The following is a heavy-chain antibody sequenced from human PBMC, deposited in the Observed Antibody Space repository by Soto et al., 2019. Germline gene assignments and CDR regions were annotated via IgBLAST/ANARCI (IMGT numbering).Heavy chain of an antibody. Sequence: EVQLLESGGGLVQPGGSLRLSCAASGFTFSSYAMSWVRQAPGKGLEWVSAIRGSGGRTYYGDSVKGRFTISRDNSKNTLYLQMNSLRADDTAVYYCAKDIHAYCSGGSCIYWYFDLWGRGTLVTVSS. CDR2: IRGSGGRT. V-gene: IGHV3-23*01. CDR1: GFTFSSYA. D-gene: IGHD2-15*01. J-gene: IGHJ2*01. CDR3: AKDIHAYCSGGSCIYWYFDL.